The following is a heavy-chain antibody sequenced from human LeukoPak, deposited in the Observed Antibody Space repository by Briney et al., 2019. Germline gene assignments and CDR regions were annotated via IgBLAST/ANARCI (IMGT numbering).Heavy chain of an antibody. CDR1: GYTFTGYY. CDR2: INPNSGGT. V-gene: IGHV1-2*02. CDR3: ARDPPPFYRPNYYYYMDV. J-gene: IGHJ6*03. Sequence: ASVKVSGMASGYTFTGYYMHWVRPAPGQGLEWMGWINPNSGGTNYAQKFQGRVTMTRDTSISTAYMELSWLRSDDSAVYYCARDPPPFYRPNYYYYMDVWGKGTTVTVSS. D-gene: IGHD4-11*01.